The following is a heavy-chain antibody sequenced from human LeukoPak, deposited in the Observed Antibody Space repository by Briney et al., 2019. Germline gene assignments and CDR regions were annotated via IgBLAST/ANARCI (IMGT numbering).Heavy chain of an antibody. CDR1: GYTFTAYN. J-gene: IGHJ4*02. CDR3: AREFVHYCTVGRCYPPPGY. V-gene: IGHV1-2*02. Sequence: ASVTVSCTASGYTFTAYNLHWVRQAPGQGLEWMGWINPNSGGTNYAQKFQGRVTMTRDTSISTAYMELSRLRSDDTAVYYCAREFVHYCTVGRCYPPPGYWGQGTLVTVSS. D-gene: IGHD2-15*01. CDR2: INPNSGGT.